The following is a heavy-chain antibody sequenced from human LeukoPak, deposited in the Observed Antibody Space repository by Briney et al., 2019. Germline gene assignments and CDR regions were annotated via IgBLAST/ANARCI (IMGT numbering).Heavy chain of an antibody. D-gene: IGHD5-18*01. Sequence: GGSLRLSCAASGFTFSGSAMHWVRQASGKGLEWVGRIRSKANSYATAYAASVKGRFTISRDDSKNTAYLQMNSLKTEDTAVYYCAKAGPAMAPNPTFPFDYWGQGTLVTVSS. CDR3: AKAGPAMAPNPTFPFDY. CDR1: GFTFSGSA. J-gene: IGHJ4*02. CDR2: IRSKANSYAT. V-gene: IGHV3-73*01.